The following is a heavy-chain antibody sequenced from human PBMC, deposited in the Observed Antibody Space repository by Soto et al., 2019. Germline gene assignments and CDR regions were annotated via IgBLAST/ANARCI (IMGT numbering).Heavy chain of an antibody. J-gene: IGHJ4*02. CDR1: GYTFTSYD. V-gene: IGHV1-8*01. D-gene: IGHD1-7*01. CDR3: ARVLTYRITGTFSHGY. Sequence: ASVKVSCKASGYTFTSYDINWVRQATGQGLEWMGWMNPNSGNTGYAQKFQGRVTMTRNTSISTAYMELSSLRSEDTAVYYCARVLTYRITGTFSHGYWGQGTLVTVSS. CDR2: MNPNSGNT.